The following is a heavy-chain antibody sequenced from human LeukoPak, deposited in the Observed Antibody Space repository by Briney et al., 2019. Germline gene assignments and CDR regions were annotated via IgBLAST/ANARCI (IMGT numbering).Heavy chain of an antibody. CDR3: ARELTAADDAFDI. V-gene: IGHV1-8*01. J-gene: IGHJ3*02. CDR2: MNPNSGNT. Sequence: ASVKVSCKASGYTFTSYDTNWVRQATGQGLEWMGWMNPNSGNTGYAQKFQGRVTMTRNTSISTAYMELSSLRSEDTAAYYCARELTAADDAFDIWGQGTMVTVSS. CDR1: GYTFTSYD. D-gene: IGHD6-13*01.